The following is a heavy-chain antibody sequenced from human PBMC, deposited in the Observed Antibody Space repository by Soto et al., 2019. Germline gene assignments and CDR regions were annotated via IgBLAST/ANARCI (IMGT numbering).Heavy chain of an antibody. Sequence: PGGSLRLSCAASGFTFSSYAMSWVRQAPGKGLEWVSAISGSGGSTYYADSVKGRFTISRDNSKNMLYLQMNSLRAEDTAVYYCAKDGGGNLRYYYYGMDVWGQGTTVTVSS. CDR1: GFTFSSYA. V-gene: IGHV3-23*01. CDR3: AKDGGGNLRYYYYGMDV. CDR2: ISGSGGST. D-gene: IGHD3-16*01. J-gene: IGHJ6*02.